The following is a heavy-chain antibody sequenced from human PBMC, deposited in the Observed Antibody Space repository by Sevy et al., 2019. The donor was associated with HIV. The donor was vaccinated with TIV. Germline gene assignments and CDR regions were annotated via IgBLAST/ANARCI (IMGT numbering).Heavy chain of an antibody. CDR3: AREMKYYDSSGYYYYYYYGMDV. D-gene: IGHD3-22*01. J-gene: IGHJ6*02. Sequence: GGSLRLSCAASGFTFSSYWMHWVRQAPGKGLVWVSRINSDGSSTSYADSVKGRFTISRDNAKNRLYLQMNSLRAEDTAVYYCAREMKYYDSSGYYYYYYYGMDVWGQGTTVTVSS. CDR1: GFTFSSYW. V-gene: IGHV3-74*01. CDR2: INSDGSST.